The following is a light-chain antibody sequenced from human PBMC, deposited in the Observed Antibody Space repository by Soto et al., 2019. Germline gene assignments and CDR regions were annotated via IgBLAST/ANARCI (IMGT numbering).Light chain of an antibody. CDR3: RHFYT. CDR2: DAS. CDR1: QDIRRY. Sequence: DIQLTQSLTFLSASAGDRVSITCRASQDIRRYLVWYQQKPGKAPNLLIYDASSLQTGVPSRFSGSGSGTGFTLTITSLQPEDFATYYCRHFYTFGQGTKVDIK. V-gene: IGKV1-9*01. J-gene: IGKJ2*01.